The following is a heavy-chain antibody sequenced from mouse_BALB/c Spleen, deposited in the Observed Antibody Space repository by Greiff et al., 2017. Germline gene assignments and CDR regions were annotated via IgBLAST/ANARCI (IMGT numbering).Heavy chain of an antibody. CDR1: GYTFTSYV. V-gene: IGHV1-14*01. Sequence: VQLKQSGPELVKPGASVKMSCKASGYTFTSYVMHWVKQKPGQGLEWIGYINPYNDGTKYNEKFKGKATLTSDKSSSTAYMELSSLTSEDSAVYYCARGYGYDGGAMDYWGQGTSVTVSS. D-gene: IGHD2-2*01. J-gene: IGHJ4*01. CDR2: INPYNDGT. CDR3: ARGYGYDGGAMDY.